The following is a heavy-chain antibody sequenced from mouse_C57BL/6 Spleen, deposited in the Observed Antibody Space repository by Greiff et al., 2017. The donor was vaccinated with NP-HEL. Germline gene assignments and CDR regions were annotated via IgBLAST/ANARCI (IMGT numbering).Heavy chain of an antibody. Sequence: DVHLVESGGGLVKPGGSLKLSCAASGFTFSDYGMHWVRQAPEKGLEWVAYISSGSSTIYYADTVKGRFTISRDNAKNTLFLQMTSLRSEDTAMYYCARWITTVVANYFDYWGQGTTLTVSS. J-gene: IGHJ2*01. CDR1: GFTFSDYG. CDR3: ARWITTVVANYFDY. CDR2: ISSGSSTI. D-gene: IGHD1-1*01. V-gene: IGHV5-17*01.